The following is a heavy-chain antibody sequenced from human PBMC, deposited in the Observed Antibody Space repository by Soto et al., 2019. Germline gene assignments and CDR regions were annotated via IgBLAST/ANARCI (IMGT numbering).Heavy chain of an antibody. D-gene: IGHD4-17*01. CDR2: IWYDGSNK. Sequence: QVQLVESGGGVVQPGRSLRLSCAASGFTFTTYGMHWVRQAPGKGLEWVAVIWYDGSNKYYADSVKGRFTISRDNSKNTLYLQMNSLGAEDTAVYYCARGNGANSGIFDCWGHGTLVTVSS. V-gene: IGHV3-33*01. CDR3: ARGNGANSGIFDC. CDR1: GFTFTTYG. J-gene: IGHJ4*01.